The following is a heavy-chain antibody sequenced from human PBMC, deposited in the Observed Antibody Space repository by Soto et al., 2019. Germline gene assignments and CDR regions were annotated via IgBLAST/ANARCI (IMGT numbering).Heavy chain of an antibody. CDR1: GFTFSSYS. V-gene: IGHV3-48*02. CDR3: ARASSSLKSTPDIVVVVAAYSGFDY. D-gene: IGHD2-15*01. CDR2: ISSSSSTI. Sequence: LRLSCAASGFTFSSYSMNWVRQAPGKGLEWVSYISSSSSTIYYADSVKGRFTISRDNAKNSLYLQMNSLRDEDTAVYYCARASSSLKSTPDIVVVVAAYSGFDYWGQGTLVTVSS. J-gene: IGHJ4*02.